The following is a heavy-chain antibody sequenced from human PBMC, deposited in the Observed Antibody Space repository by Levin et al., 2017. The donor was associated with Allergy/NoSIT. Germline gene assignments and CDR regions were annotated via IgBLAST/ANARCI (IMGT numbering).Heavy chain of an antibody. D-gene: IGHD3-9*01. V-gene: IGHV4-59*01. CDR1: GGSISSYY. CDR2: IYYSGST. Sequence: SETLSLTCTVSGGSISSYYWSWNRQPPGKGLEWIGYIYYSGSTNYNPSLKSRVTISVDTSKNQFSLKLSSVTAADTAVYYCAIAARYYDILTGYQPDAFDIWGQGTMVTVSS. J-gene: IGHJ3*02. CDR3: AIAARYYDILTGYQPDAFDI.